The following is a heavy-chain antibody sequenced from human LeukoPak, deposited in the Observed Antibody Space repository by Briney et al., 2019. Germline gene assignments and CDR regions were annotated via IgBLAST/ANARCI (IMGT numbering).Heavy chain of an antibody. Sequence: SSETLSLTCTVSGGSVSGYYWTWLRQPPGKGLEWIGYIYDSGTTNYNPSLKSRLTMSEDTSKNQFSLKLSSVTATDTAVYYCARRRELLRSNWYFDLWGRGTLVTVSS. V-gene: IGHV4-59*08. CDR3: ARRRELLRSNWYFDL. CDR2: IYDSGTT. J-gene: IGHJ2*01. D-gene: IGHD1-26*01. CDR1: GGSVSGYY.